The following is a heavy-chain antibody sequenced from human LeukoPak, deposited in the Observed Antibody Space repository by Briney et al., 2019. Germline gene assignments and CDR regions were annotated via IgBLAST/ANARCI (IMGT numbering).Heavy chain of an antibody. CDR1: GFTFSSYG. J-gene: IGHJ4*02. CDR2: IRNDGTTK. D-gene: IGHD6-13*01. CDR3: AKTGSSSWGYFDY. V-gene: IGHV3-30*02. Sequence: GGSLRLSCAASGFTFSSYGMHWVRQAPGKGLEWVAFIRNDGTTKYYADSVKGRFTISRDNSKNTLYLQMNSLRAEDTAVYYCAKTGSSSWGYFDYWDQGTLVTVSS.